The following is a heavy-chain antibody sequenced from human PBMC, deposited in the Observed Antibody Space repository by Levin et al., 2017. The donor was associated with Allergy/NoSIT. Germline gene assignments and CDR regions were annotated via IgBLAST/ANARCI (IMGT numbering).Heavy chain of an antibody. CDR2: IWDDGYKK. CDR1: GFTFSSYG. D-gene: IGHD5-12*01. CDR3: ARVLRFYYYYYMDV. V-gene: IGHV3-33*01. J-gene: IGHJ6*03. Sequence: GESLKISCAASGFTFSSYGMPWVRQAPGKGLEWVAVIWDDGYKKYYADPVKGRFTISRDNSKNTLYLQMNSPRAEDTGVYYCARVLRFYYYYYMDVWGKGTTVAVSS.